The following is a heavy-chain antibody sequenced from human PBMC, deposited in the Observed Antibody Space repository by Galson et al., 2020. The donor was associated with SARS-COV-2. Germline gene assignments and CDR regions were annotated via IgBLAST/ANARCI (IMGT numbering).Heavy chain of an antibody. CDR3: AKGQSSSSTFDY. V-gene: IGHV3-23*01. CDR2: ISGTGDRT. J-gene: IGHJ4*02. D-gene: IGHD4-4*01. CDR1: GFTFSNDA. Sequence: GESLKISCAASGFTFSNDAMNWVRQAPGKGLEWVSAISGTGDRTYYADSLKGRSTISRDNSKNTLYLQMDSLRADDTAVYYCAKGQSSSSTFDYWGQGTLVTVSS.